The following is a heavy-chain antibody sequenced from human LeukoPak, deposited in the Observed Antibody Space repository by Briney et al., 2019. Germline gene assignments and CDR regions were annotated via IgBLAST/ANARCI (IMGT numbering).Heavy chain of an antibody. Sequence: SGPTLVKPTQTLTLTCTFSGFSLSTSGVGVGWIRQPPGKALEWLALIYWNDDKRYIPSLKSRLTIAKDTSKNQVVLTMTNMDPVDTATYYCAHSGIAVAASGYFDYWGQGTLVTVSS. V-gene: IGHV2-5*01. D-gene: IGHD6-19*01. CDR1: GFSLSTSGVG. CDR2: IYWNDDK. CDR3: AHSGIAVAASGYFDY. J-gene: IGHJ4*02.